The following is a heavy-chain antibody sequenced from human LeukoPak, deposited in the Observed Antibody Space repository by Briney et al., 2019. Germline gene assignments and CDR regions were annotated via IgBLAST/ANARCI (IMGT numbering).Heavy chain of an antibody. CDR3: ARGAPYGSGSYLGDY. CDR2: IIPILGIA. D-gene: IGHD3-10*01. V-gene: IGHV1-69*04. Sequence: GSSVKVPCKASGGTFSSYAISWVRQAPGQGLEWMGRIIPILGIANYAQKFQGRVTITADKSTSTAYMELSSLRSEDTAVYYCARGAPYGSGSYLGDYWGQGTLVTVSS. J-gene: IGHJ4*02. CDR1: GGTFSSYA.